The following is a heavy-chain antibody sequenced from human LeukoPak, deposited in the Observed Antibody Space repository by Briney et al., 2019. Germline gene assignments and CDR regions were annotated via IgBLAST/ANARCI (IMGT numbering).Heavy chain of an antibody. CDR2: MNPNSGNT. CDR3: ARAGGIAASRAFASY. Sequence: ASVKVSCKASGYTFTSYDINWVRQATGQGLEWMRWMNPNSGNTGYAQKFQGRVTMTRNTSISTAYMELSSLRSEDTAVYYCARAGGIAASRAFASYWGQGTLVTVSS. J-gene: IGHJ4*02. D-gene: IGHD6-13*01. V-gene: IGHV1-8*01. CDR1: GYTFTSYD.